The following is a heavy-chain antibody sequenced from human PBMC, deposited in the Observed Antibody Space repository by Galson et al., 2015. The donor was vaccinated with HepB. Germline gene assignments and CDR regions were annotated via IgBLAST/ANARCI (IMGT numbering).Heavy chain of an antibody. D-gene: IGHD2-15*01. CDR3: ASLVAYYYFGMDV. Sequence: SLRLSCAASGFTFSKCWMYWVRQAPGKGLVWVSRINSDGSSTTYADSVKGRFTVSRDNAKNTLYLQMNSLRVEDTAVYYCASLVAYYYFGMDVWGEGTTVTVSS. V-gene: IGHV3-74*01. J-gene: IGHJ6*04. CDR2: INSDGSST. CDR1: GFTFSKCW.